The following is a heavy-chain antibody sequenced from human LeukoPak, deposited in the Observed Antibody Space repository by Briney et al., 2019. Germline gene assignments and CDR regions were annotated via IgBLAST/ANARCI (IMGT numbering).Heavy chain of an antibody. D-gene: IGHD4-11*01. CDR2: FDPEDGET. Sequence: ASVKVSCKVSGYTLTELPMHWVRQAPGEGLEWMGGFDPEDGETIYAQKFQGRVTMTEDTSTDTAYMELSSLRSEDTAVYYCATDWYSNYAFDYWGQGTLVTVSS. J-gene: IGHJ4*02. V-gene: IGHV1-24*01. CDR3: ATDWYSNYAFDY. CDR1: GYTLTELP.